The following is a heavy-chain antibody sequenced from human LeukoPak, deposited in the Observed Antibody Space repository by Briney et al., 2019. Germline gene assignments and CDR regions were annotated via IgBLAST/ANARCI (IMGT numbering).Heavy chain of an antibody. CDR3: AREANYYGSGSSLDY. V-gene: IGHV3-30*03. CDR2: ISYDGKSN. Sequence: PGRSLRLSCAASGFTFSSSGMHWVRQGPGRGLEWVTFISYDGKSNFYTDSVKGRFTISRDNSKNTLYLQMNSLRAEDTAVYYCAREANYYGSGSSLDYWGQGTLVTVSS. J-gene: IGHJ4*02. CDR1: GFTFSSSG. D-gene: IGHD3-10*01.